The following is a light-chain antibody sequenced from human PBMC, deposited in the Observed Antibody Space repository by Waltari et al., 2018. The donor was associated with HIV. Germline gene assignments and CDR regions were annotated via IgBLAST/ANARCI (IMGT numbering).Light chain of an antibody. CDR2: GKD. J-gene: IGLJ1*01. Sequence: SSDLTQDPAVSVALGQTVSITCQGDSPRRHPAHWYQQKPGQAPVVVMYGKDNRPSGIPDRFSGSSSGNTGSLTITGAQAEDEAVYYCDPRDTNDKHHVFGTGTKVTV. V-gene: IGLV3-19*01. CDR1: SPRRHP. CDR3: DPRDTNDKHHV.